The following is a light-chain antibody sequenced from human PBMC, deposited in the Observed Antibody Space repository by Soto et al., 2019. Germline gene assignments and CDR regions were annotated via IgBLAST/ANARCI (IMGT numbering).Light chain of an antibody. Sequence: EIVLTQSPGTLSLSPGERATLPCRASQSVSSGYLAWFQQKPGQAPRLLIYDASTRATGIPDRFSGSGSGTDFTLTISRLEPEDFAVYYCQQYGRSPRTFGQGTKVDIK. V-gene: IGKV3-20*01. CDR2: DAS. CDR3: QQYGRSPRT. J-gene: IGKJ1*01. CDR1: QSVSSGY.